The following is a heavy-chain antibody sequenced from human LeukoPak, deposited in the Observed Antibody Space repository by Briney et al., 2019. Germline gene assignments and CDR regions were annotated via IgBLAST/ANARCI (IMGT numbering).Heavy chain of an antibody. V-gene: IGHV3-33*01. CDR2: IWYDGSNK. D-gene: IGHD6-19*01. CDR3: ARDSSGWYFDY. CDR1: GFTLSSYG. Sequence: PGGSLRLSCAASGFTLSSYGMHWVRQAPGKGPEWVAVIWYDGSNKYYADSVKGRFTISRDNSKNTLYLQMNSLRAEDTAVYYCARDSSGWYFDYWGQGTLVTVSS. J-gene: IGHJ4*02.